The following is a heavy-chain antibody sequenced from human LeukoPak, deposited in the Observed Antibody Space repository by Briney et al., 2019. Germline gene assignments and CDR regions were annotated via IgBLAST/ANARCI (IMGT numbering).Heavy chain of an antibody. CDR1: GYTFTSYY. V-gene: IGHV1-46*01. D-gene: IGHD2-2*01. CDR2: INPTGGST. Sequence: GASVKVSCKASGYTFTSYYMHWVRQAPGQGLEWMGLINPTGGSTGYAQKFQGRVTMTRDTSTSTVYMELSSLRSEDTAVYYCARWSGAAGGYESYYFDYWGQGTLVTVSS. J-gene: IGHJ4*02. CDR3: ARWSGAAGGYESYYFDY.